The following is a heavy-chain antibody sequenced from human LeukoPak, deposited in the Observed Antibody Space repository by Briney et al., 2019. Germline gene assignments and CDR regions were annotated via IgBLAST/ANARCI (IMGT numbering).Heavy chain of an antibody. V-gene: IGHV3-15*01. CDR3: TTALPPQHIVVVTAIRPYYGMDV. Sequence: PGGSLRLSCAASGFTFSNAWMSWVRQAPGKGLEWVGRIKSKTDGGTTDYAAPVKGRFTISRDDSKNTLYLQMNSLKTEDTAVYYCTTALPPQHIVVVTAIRPYYGMDVWGQGTTVTVSS. D-gene: IGHD2-21*02. J-gene: IGHJ6*02. CDR2: IKSKTDGGTT. CDR1: GFTFSNAW.